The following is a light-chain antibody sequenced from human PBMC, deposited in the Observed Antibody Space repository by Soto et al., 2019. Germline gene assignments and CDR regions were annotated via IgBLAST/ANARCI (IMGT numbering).Light chain of an antibody. CDR3: NSFTTTNTYV. J-gene: IGLJ1*01. CDR2: DVS. CDR1: SSDVGGFDH. Sequence: QSALTQPASVXGSPGQSITISCTGASSDVGGFDHVSWYQQHPGKVPRLLIYDVSSRPSGVSDRFSGSKSGNTASLTISGLQAEDEADYYCNSFTTTNTYVFGTGTKVTV. V-gene: IGLV2-14*03.